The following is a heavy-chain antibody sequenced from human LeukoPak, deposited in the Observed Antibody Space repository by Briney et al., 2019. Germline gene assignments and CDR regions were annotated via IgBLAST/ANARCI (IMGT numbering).Heavy chain of an antibody. V-gene: IGHV4-39*01. CDR2: IYYSGST. CDR1: GGSISRSSYY. Sequence: SETLSLTCTVSGGSISRSSYYWGWIRQPPGKGLEYIGNIYYSGSTDYNPSLKSRVTISVDMSKDQFSLKLSSVTAADTAVYYCARQAAQTYDYWGQGTLVTVSS. J-gene: IGHJ4*02. CDR3: ARQAAQTYDY.